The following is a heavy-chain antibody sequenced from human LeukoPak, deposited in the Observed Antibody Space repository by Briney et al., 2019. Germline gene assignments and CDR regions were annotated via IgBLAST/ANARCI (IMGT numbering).Heavy chain of an antibody. CDR2: IYHSGST. J-gene: IGHJ4*02. V-gene: IGHV4-38-2*02. Sequence: SETLSLTCTVSGYSISSGYYWGWIRQPPGKGLEWIGSIYHSGSTYYNPSLKSRVTISADTSKNQFSLKLSSVTAADTAVYYCARVAARIAVAREYYFDYWGQGTLVTVSS. CDR3: ARVAARIAVAREYYFDY. CDR1: GYSISSGYY. D-gene: IGHD6-19*01.